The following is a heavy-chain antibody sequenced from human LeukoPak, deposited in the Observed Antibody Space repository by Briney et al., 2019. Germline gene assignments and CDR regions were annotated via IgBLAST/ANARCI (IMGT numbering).Heavy chain of an antibody. CDR2: IYYSGST. V-gene: IGHV4-59*01. CDR3: ARDRGGYYGAFDI. J-gene: IGHJ3*02. CDR1: GGSISSYY. Sequence: SETLSLTCTVSGGSISSYYWSWIRQPPGKGLEWIGYIYYSGSTNYNPSLKSRVTISVDTSKNQFSLKLSSVTAADTAVYYCARDRGGYYGAFDIWGQGIMVTVSS. D-gene: IGHD3-22*01.